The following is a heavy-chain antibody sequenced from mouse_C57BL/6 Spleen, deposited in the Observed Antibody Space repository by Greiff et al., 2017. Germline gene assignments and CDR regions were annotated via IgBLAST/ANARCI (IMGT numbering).Heavy chain of an antibody. CDR1: CYSITSGYY. J-gene: IGHJ2*01. CDR3: AGGDLYDGFYFDY. Sequence: VKLQESGPGLVKPSQSLSLTCPVTCYSITSGYYWIWIRQFPGNKLEWMGYISYDCSNNYNPSLKNRISLTRDTSKNQFFLKLDSVTTRDTATYDCAGGDLYDGFYFDYWGQGTTLTVSS. CDR2: ISYDCSN. V-gene: IGHV3-6*01. D-gene: IGHD2-3*01.